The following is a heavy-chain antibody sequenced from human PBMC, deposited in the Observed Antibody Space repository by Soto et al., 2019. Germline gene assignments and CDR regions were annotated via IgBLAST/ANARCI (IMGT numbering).Heavy chain of an antibody. CDR3: ATAPTYCSSTSCYTYGMDV. D-gene: IGHD2-2*02. V-gene: IGHV1-69*13. CDR1: GGTFSSYA. J-gene: IGHJ6*02. Sequence: ASVKVSCKASGGTFSSYAISWVRQAPGQGLKWMGGIIPIFGTANYAQKFQGRVTITADESTSTAYMELSSLRSEDTAVYYCATAPTYCSSTSCYTYGMDVWGHGTTVTVSS. CDR2: IIPIFGTA.